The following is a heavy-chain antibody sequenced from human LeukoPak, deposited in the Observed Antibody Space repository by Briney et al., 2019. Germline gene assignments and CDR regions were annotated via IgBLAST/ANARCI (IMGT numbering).Heavy chain of an antibody. Sequence: SETLSLTCTVSGGSISSYYWSWIRQPPGKGLEWIGYIYYSGSTNYNPSLKSRVTISVDTSKNQFSLKLSSVTAADTAVYYCARDLGPIWYFDLWGRGTLVTVSS. CDR2: IYYSGST. CDR1: GGSISSYY. V-gene: IGHV4-59*01. CDR3: ARDLGPIWYFDL. J-gene: IGHJ2*01.